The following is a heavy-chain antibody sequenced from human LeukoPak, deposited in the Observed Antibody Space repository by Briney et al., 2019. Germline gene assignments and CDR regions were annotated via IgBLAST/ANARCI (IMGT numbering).Heavy chain of an antibody. CDR3: ARRYCSSTSCRSFDY. CDR1: EFTLSTGFTYSNYW. CDR2: IKQDGSDK. V-gene: IGHV3-7*01. Sequence: GGSLRLSCAASEFTLSTGFTYSNYWMSWVRQAPGKGLQWVANIKQDGSDKYYVDSVKGRFIISRDNAKNSLYLQMNSLRAEDTAVYYCARRYCSSTSCRSFDYWGQGTLVTVSS. D-gene: IGHD2-2*01. J-gene: IGHJ4*02.